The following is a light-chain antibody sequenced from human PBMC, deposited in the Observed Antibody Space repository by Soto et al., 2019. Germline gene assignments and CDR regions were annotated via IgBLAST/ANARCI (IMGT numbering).Light chain of an antibody. CDR1: QSVSSRY. CDR2: GAS. CDR3: QQRSNWPT. V-gene: IGKV3D-20*02. J-gene: IGKJ1*01. Sequence: EIVLTQSPGTLSLSPGERATLSCRASQSVSSRYLAWYQQKPGQAPRLLIYGASSRATGIPARFSGSGSGTDFTLTISSLEPEDFAVYYCQQRSNWPTFGQGTKVDIK.